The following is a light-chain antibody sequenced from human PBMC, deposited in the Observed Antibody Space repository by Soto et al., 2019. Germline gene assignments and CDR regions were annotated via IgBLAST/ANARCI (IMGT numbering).Light chain of an antibody. V-gene: IGLV1-51*01. Sequence: QSVMTQPPSVSAAPGQKVTISCSGSSSNIGGNSVSWYQQLPGTAPKLLIYDDNKRPSGIPDRFSGSKSGNTASLTISGLQAEDEATYYCVSYRSMSTPVFGGGTKLTVL. CDR3: VSYRSMSTPV. CDR1: SSNIGGNS. J-gene: IGLJ3*02. CDR2: DDN.